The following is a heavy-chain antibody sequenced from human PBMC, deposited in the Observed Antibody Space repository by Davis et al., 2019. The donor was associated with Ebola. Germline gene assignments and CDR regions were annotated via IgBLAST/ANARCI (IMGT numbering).Heavy chain of an antibody. CDR3: ARAVFHEVLDS. Sequence: GESLKISCAASGFTFSNYAMHWVRQAPGKGLEWVAVVSHSEREKFYADSVKGRFTISRDNSENTLYLQMNSLTADDTAVYFCARAVFHEVLDSWGQGTLVSVSS. CDR1: GFTFSNYA. D-gene: IGHD3-3*01. V-gene: IGHV3-30*04. J-gene: IGHJ4*02. CDR2: VSHSEREK.